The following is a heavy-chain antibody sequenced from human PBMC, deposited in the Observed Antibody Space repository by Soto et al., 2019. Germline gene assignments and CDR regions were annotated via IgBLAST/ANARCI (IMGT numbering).Heavy chain of an antibody. CDR2: INWNSDTI. CDR3: AMSNSNDLYYHFES. Sequence: EVQLVESGGGLVQPGGSLRLSCAASGFTFDDYAMHWVRQAPGKGLEWVSGINWNSDTIGYAGSVKGRFTVSRDNAKGSLLLQMSSLRAEDTAVYFCAMSNSNDLYYHFESWGQGTPVTVSS. CDR1: GFTFDDYA. J-gene: IGHJ4*02. D-gene: IGHD3-22*01. V-gene: IGHV3-9*01.